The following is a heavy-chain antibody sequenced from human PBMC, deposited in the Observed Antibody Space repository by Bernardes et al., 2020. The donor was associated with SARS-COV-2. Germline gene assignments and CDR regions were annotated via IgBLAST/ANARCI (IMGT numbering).Heavy chain of an antibody. V-gene: IGHV3-33*01. CDR2: IWYDGSYE. J-gene: IGHJ4*02. Sequence: GGSLRLSCAASGFIFSNYGMHWVRQAPGKGLEWVAVIWYDGSYEYYADSVKGRLTISRDNSKNTVYLQMNSLSAEDTAVYFCARDPARYSYGYLPDWYFDYWGQGTLVTVSS. CDR1: GFIFSNYG. D-gene: IGHD5-18*01. CDR3: ARDPARYSYGYLPDWYFDY.